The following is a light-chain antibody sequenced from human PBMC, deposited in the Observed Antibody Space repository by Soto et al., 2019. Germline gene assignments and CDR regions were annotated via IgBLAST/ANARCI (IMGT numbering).Light chain of an antibody. CDR1: QNVFTN. CDR3: QQYGSSPRT. Sequence: ETVMTQSPATLSVSPGERATLSCRASQNVFTNLAWYQQKPGQAPRRLIYAASSRATGIPDRFSGSGSGTDFTLTISRLEPEDFAVYYCQQYGSSPRTFGQGTKVDIK. CDR2: AAS. J-gene: IGKJ1*01. V-gene: IGKV3-20*01.